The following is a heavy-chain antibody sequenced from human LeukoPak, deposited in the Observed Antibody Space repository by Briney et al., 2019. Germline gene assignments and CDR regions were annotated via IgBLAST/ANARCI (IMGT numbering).Heavy chain of an antibody. CDR1: GLTFSNYA. CDR3: AKQMGDFGVVTGLDY. J-gene: IGHJ4*01. CDR2: ISASGHST. Sequence: GASLRLSCAASGLTFSNYAVTWVRQAPGKGLEWVSSISASGHSTYYADPVKGRFTVSRDNSKNTVYLQMNSLRAEDTAVYYCAKQMGDFGVVTGLDYWGHGTLVTVSS. D-gene: IGHD3-3*01. V-gene: IGHV3-23*01.